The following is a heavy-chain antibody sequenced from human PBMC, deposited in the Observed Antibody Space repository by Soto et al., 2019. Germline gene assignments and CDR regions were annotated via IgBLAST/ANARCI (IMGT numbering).Heavy chain of an antibody. D-gene: IGHD6-13*01. Sequence: GGSLRLSCAASGFTFSSYAMSWVRQAPGKGLEWVSAISGSGGSTYYADSVKGRFTTSRDNSKNTLYLQMNSLRAEDTAVYYCAKDLGYSSSWYDAFDIWGQGTMVTVSS. V-gene: IGHV3-23*01. CDR2: ISGSGGST. CDR1: GFTFSSYA. J-gene: IGHJ3*02. CDR3: AKDLGYSSSWYDAFDI.